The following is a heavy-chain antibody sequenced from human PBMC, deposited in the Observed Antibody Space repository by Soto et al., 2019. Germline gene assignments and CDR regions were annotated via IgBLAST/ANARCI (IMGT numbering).Heavy chain of an antibody. V-gene: IGHV1-69*01. Sequence: QVQLVQSGAEVKMPGSSVRVSCKASGGSFSKYGISWVRQAPGQGLEWMGGIIPMFGIGNYAEKFLGRVTITADESTSTSHMELSSMRPEDTAVYFCARGYRENSFYAMDVWGHGTTVTVSS. J-gene: IGHJ6*02. CDR2: IIPMFGIG. CDR1: GGSFSKYG. D-gene: IGHD1-26*01. CDR3: ARGYRENSFYAMDV.